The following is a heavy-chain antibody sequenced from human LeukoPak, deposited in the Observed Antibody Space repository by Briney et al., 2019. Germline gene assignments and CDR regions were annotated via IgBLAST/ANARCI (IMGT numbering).Heavy chain of an antibody. CDR3: AKDPLFLSGWYGYYFDY. V-gene: IGHV3-30*02. D-gene: IGHD6-19*01. CDR2: IRYDGSNK. Sequence: GGSLRLSCAASGFTFSSYGMHWVRQAPGKGLEWVAFIRYDGSNKYYADSVKGRFTISRDNSKNTLYLQMNSLRAEDTAVYYCAKDPLFLSGWYGYYFDYWGQGTLVTVSS. J-gene: IGHJ4*02. CDR1: GFTFSSYG.